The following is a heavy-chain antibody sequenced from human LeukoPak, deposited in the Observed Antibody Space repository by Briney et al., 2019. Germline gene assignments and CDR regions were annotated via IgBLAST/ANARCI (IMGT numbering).Heavy chain of an antibody. V-gene: IGHV3-30*04. CDR1: GFRFSDYA. J-gene: IGHJ4*02. D-gene: IGHD3-10*01. CDR3: ATEYIAVGEH. Sequence: GGSLRLSCTASGFRFSDYALHWVRQTPGKGLEWLAFISYDGTNKYYADSVEGRFTIYRFNSKNTLYLQMHNLTGEATALYRCATEYIAVGEHWGQGAQVIVSS. CDR2: ISYDGTNK.